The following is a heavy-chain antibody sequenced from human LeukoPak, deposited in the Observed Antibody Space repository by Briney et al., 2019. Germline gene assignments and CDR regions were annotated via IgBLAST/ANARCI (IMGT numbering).Heavy chain of an antibody. CDR3: ARGEYYYDSSGYWGY. Sequence: SQTLSLTCTVSGGSISSGDYYWSWIRQPPGKGLGWIGYIYYSGSTYYNPSLKSRVTISVDTSKNQFSLKLSSVTAADTAVYYCARGEYYYDSSGYWGYWGQGTLVTVSS. CDR2: IYYSGST. CDR1: GGSISSGDYY. D-gene: IGHD3-22*01. V-gene: IGHV4-30-4*01. J-gene: IGHJ4*02.